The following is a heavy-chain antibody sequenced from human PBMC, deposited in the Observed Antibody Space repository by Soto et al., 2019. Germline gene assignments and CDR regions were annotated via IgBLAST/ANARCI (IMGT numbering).Heavy chain of an antibody. V-gene: IGHV1-2*02. CDR3: VRGGGVDVVTPTRIVFDY. D-gene: IGHD2-21*02. CDR1: GYTFTGNY. J-gene: IGHJ4*02. Sequence: QVQLVQSGAEVKKPGASVKVSCKVSGYTFTGNYMHWMRQAPGQGHEWMGWINPRNGDTDYAQKFQGGVTITRDTSTNTAYMDLRRLPSADTAIHFCVRGGGVDVVTPTRIVFDYWGQGTLLTVSS. CDR2: INPRNGDT.